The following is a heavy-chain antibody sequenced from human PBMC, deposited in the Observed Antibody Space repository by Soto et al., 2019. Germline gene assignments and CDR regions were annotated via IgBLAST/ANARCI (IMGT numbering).Heavy chain of an antibody. CDR1: GDSISAVDYF. Sequence: SETLSLTCSVSGDSISAVDYFWAWIRQPPGQALEYIGYIYKSATTYYNPSFESRVAISLDTSKSQFSLNVTSVTAADTAVYFCARGRYCLTGRCFPNWFDSWGQGTLVTVSS. D-gene: IGHD2-15*01. CDR2: IYKSATT. J-gene: IGHJ5*01. V-gene: IGHV4-30-4*01. CDR3: ARGRYCLTGRCFPNWFDS.